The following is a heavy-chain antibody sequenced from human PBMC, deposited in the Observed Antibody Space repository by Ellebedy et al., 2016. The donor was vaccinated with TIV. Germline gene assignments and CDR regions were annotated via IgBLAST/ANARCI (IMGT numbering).Heavy chain of an antibody. J-gene: IGHJ3*02. Sequence: GESLKISCTASRFTFSSYWMSWVRQAPGKGLEWVANINQVGSKKYSVDSVKGRFTISRENVKNSLYLQVNSLRAEDTAVYYCATDGSYGDYLSPQHAFTIWGQGTMVTVSS. V-gene: IGHV3-7*01. CDR1: RFTFSSYW. CDR2: INQVGSKK. D-gene: IGHD4-17*01. CDR3: ATDGSYGDYLSPQHAFTI.